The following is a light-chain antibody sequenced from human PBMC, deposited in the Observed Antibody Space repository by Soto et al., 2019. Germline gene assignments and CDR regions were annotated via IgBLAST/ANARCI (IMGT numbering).Light chain of an antibody. V-gene: IGLV2-14*03. Sequence: QSALTQPASVSGSPGQSITISCTGTSSDIGAYNYDSWYQQHHPGEAPKLIIYDVSHRPPGVSNRFSGSKSGNTASLTISGLQTEDEADYYRSSYTSATTYVFGTGTKLTVL. CDR2: DVS. J-gene: IGLJ1*01. CDR3: SSYTSATTYV. CDR1: SSDIGAYNY.